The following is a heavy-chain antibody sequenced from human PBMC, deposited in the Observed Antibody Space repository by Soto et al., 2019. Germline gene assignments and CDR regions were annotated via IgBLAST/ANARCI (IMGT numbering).Heavy chain of an antibody. V-gene: IGHV1-69*12. CDR1: GGTFSSYA. Sequence: QVQLVQSGAAVKKPGSSVKVSCKASGGTFSSYAISWVRQAPGQGLEWLGGIIPIFGTANYAQKFQGRVTITADESTSTAYMELSSLRSEDKAVYYCARSPAGPIVLVPAARPAEVYFQHWGQGTLVTVSS. J-gene: IGHJ1*01. D-gene: IGHD2-2*01. CDR3: ARSPAGPIVLVPAARPAEVYFQH. CDR2: IIPIFGTA.